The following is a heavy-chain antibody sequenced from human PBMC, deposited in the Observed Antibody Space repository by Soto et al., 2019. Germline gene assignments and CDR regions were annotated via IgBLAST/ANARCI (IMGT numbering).Heavy chain of an antibody. V-gene: IGHV3-74*01. Sequence: EVQLVESGGGLVRPGGSLRLSCAASGFTFSNYWMHWVRQAPGKGLVWVSRINGDGGSTTYADSVKGRFTISRDNAKNTLYLQMNNLRAEDTAVYYCAREGGNYFYGMDVWGQGTTVTVSS. CDR1: GFTFSNYW. CDR3: AREGGNYFYGMDV. CDR2: INGDGGST. J-gene: IGHJ6*02.